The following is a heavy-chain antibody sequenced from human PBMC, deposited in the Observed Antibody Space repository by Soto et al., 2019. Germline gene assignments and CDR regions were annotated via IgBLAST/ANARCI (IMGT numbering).Heavy chain of an antibody. CDR3: ARRAVTTMNTRIYNWFDP. D-gene: IGHD4-17*01. V-gene: IGHV3-21*01. J-gene: IGHJ5*02. CDR1: GFTFSSYS. Sequence: GVLRLSCAASGFTFSSYSMNWVRQAPGKGLEWVSSISSSSSYIYYADSVKGRFTISRDNANNSLYLQMNSLRAEDTAVYYCARRAVTTMNTRIYNWFDPWGQGTLVTVSS. CDR2: ISSSSSYI.